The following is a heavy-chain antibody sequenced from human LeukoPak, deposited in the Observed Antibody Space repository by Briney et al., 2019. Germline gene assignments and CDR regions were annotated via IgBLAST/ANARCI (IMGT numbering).Heavy chain of an antibody. CDR3: ARAVWDYYDSSGYYSAFDY. D-gene: IGHD3-22*01. V-gene: IGHV4-34*01. CDR2: INHSGST. J-gene: IGHJ4*02. CDR1: GGSFSGYY. Sequence: SETLSLTCAVYGGSFSGYYWSWIRQPPGKGLEWIGEINHSGSTNYHPSLKSRVTISVDTSKNQFSLKLSSVTAADTAVYYCARAVWDYYDSSGYYSAFDYWGQGTLVTVSS.